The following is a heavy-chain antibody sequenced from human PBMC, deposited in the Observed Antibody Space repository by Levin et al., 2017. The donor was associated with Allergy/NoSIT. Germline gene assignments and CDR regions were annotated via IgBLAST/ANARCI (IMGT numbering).Heavy chain of an antibody. Sequence: GESLKISCAASGFTFSDYYMSWIRQAPGKGLEWVSYISSGSGSYTNYADSVKGRFTISRDNAKNSLYLQMNSLRAEDTALYYCARVKGSYSSDYWGQGTLVTVSS. CDR3: ARVKGSYSSDY. CDR1: GFTFSDYY. D-gene: IGHD1-26*01. J-gene: IGHJ4*02. CDR2: ISSGSGSYT. V-gene: IGHV3-11*05.